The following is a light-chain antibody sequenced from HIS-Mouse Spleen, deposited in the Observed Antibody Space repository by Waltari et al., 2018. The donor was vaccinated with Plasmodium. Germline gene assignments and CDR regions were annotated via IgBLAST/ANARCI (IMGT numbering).Light chain of an antibody. V-gene: IGLV4-69*01. Sequence: QLVLTQSPSASASLGASVKLTCPLRSGHSSSAIACHQQQPEQGPRYLMKLNSDGSPSKGDGIPDRFSGSSSGAERYLTISSLQSEDEADYYCQTWGTGIQVFGGGTKLTVL. CDR2: LNSDGSP. CDR1: SGHSSSA. J-gene: IGLJ3*02. CDR3: QTWGTGIQV.